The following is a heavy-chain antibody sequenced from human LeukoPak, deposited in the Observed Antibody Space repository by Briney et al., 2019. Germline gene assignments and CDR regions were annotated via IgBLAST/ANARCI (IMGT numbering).Heavy chain of an antibody. J-gene: IGHJ4*02. Sequence: GGSLRLSCAASGFTFSSYAMGWVRQAPGKGLEWVSGISGSDGSTYYADSVTGRFTISRDNSKNTLYLQMTSLRAEDTAVYYCAKASLFGYCSGGDCHPSDYWGQGTLVTVSS. CDR3: AKASLFGYCSGGDCHPSDY. CDR1: GFTFSSYA. V-gene: IGHV3-23*01. CDR2: ISGSDGST. D-gene: IGHD2-15*01.